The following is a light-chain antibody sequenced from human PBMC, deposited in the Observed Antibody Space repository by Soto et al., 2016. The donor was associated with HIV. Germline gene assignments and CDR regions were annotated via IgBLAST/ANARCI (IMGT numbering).Light chain of an antibody. CDR3: YSAADNNLGV. J-gene: IGLJ3*02. V-gene: IGLV3-27*01. CDR2: KDS. CDR1: VLAKKY. Sequence: SYELTQPSSVSVSPGQTARITCSGDVLAKKYARWFQQKPGQAPVLVNYKDSERPSGIPERFSGSSSGTTVTLTISGAQVEDEADYYCYSAADNNLGVFGGGTKLPVL.